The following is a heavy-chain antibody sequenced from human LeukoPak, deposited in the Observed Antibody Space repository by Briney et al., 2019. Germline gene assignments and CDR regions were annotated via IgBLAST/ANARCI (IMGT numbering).Heavy chain of an antibody. V-gene: IGHV4-34*01. CDR1: GGSSSDYY. D-gene: IGHD3-22*01. CDR3: ARVQDYDSSGYYLGY. J-gene: IGHJ4*02. CDR2: INDSGST. Sequence: SETLSLTCAVYGGSSSDYYWTWGRQPPGKGLEWSGEINDSGSTNYNPSLKSPVIISVDTSKNQFSLKVNSVTAADTAVYYCARVQDYDSSGYYLGYWGRGTLVTVSS.